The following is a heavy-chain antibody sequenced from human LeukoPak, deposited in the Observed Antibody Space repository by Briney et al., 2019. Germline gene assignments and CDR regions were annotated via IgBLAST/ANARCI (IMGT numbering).Heavy chain of an antibody. Sequence: SVKVSCKASGGTFSSYAISWVRQAPGHGLEWMGGIIPIFGTANYAQKFQGRVTITTDESTSTAYMELSSLRSEDTAVYYCARTRIDSSGWYWFDPWGQGTLVTVSS. CDR2: IIPIFGTA. CDR1: GGTFSSYA. D-gene: IGHD6-19*01. V-gene: IGHV1-69*05. CDR3: ARTRIDSSGWYWFDP. J-gene: IGHJ5*02.